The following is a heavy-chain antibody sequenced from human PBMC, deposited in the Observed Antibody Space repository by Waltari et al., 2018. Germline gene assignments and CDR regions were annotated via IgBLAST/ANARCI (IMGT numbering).Heavy chain of an antibody. Sequence: EVQLVESGGGLVKPGGSLRLSCAASGFTFSSYSMNWVRRAPGKGLEWVSSITSSSNHSYYADSVKGRFTISRDNAKNSLYLQMNSLRAEDTAVYYCTRDFLYSRYSSSSYFDYWGQGALVTVSS. J-gene: IGHJ4*02. CDR3: TRDFLYSRYSSSSYFDY. CDR2: ITSSSNHS. CDR1: GFTFSSYS. D-gene: IGHD6-13*01. V-gene: IGHV3-21*01.